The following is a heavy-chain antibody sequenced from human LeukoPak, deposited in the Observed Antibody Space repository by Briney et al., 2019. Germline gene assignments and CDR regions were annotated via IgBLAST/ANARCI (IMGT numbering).Heavy chain of an antibody. J-gene: IGHJ4*02. D-gene: IGHD3-22*01. CDR3: ARGGTYYPDY. CDR1: GFTVSSNY. Sequence: GGSLRLSCAASGFTVSSNYMTWVRQAPGKGLEWVSVMYAGGATFYADSVTGRFTISRDNSKNTLYVQMNSLRAEDTAVYYCARGGTYYPDYWGQGTLVTVSS. CDR2: MYAGGAT. V-gene: IGHV3-66*01.